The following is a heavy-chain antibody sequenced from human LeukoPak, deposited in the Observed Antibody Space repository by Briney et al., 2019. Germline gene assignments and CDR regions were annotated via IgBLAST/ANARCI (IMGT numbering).Heavy chain of an antibody. CDR1: GFIVSANY. J-gene: IGHJ4*02. D-gene: IGHD6-19*01. CDR3: ARGAFYSSGWYENY. V-gene: IGHV3-20*04. CDR2: INWNAGST. Sequence: GGSLRLSCAPSGFIVSANYMSWVRQAPGKGLEWVSGINWNAGSTNYADSVKGRFTISRDNAKNSLYLQMNSLRAEDTALYYCARGAFYSSGWYENYWGQGTLVTVSS.